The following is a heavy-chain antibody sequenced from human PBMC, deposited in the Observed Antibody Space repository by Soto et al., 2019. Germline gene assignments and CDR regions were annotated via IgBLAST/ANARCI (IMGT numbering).Heavy chain of an antibody. D-gene: IGHD5-18*01. J-gene: IGHJ6*02. CDR2: IIPIFGTA. V-gene: IGHV1-69*13. Sequence: GASVKVSCKASGGTFSSYAISWVRQAPGQGLEWMGGIIPIFGTANYAQKFQGRVTITADESTSTAYMELSSLRSEDTAVYYCARDRGLLPDTAIVNYYLSYGMDVWGQGTTVTVSS. CDR1: GGTFSSYA. CDR3: ARDRGLLPDTAIVNYYLSYGMDV.